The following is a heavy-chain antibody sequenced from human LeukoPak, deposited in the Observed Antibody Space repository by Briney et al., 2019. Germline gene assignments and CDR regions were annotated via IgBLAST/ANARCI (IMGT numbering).Heavy chain of an antibody. CDR3: ARDTCGRDCYGLFDP. Sequence: GGSLRLSCAASGFTFSTYWMHWVRQDPGKGLVWVSRISSDASITSYADPVKGRFTISRDNAKNTLYLQMNSLRAEDTAVYYCARDTCGRDCYGLFDPWGQGTLVTVSS. CDR1: GFTFSTYW. CDR2: ISSDASIT. D-gene: IGHD2-21*02. J-gene: IGHJ5*02. V-gene: IGHV3-74*01.